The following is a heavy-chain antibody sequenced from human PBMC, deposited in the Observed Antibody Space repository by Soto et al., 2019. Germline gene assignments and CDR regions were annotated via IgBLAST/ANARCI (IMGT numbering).Heavy chain of an antibody. V-gene: IGHV2-70*04. CDR2: IDWDDDK. CDR1: GFSLSTSGMR. CDR3: ARMFHCSGGACPFDY. J-gene: IGHJ4*02. Sequence: SGPTLVNPTQTLTLTCTFSGFSLSTSGMRVSWIRQPPGKALEWLARIDWDDDKFYNTSLKTRLTISKDSSKNQVVLTMTDMDPVDTATYYCARMFHCSGGACPFDYWGQGALVTVSS. D-gene: IGHD2-15*01.